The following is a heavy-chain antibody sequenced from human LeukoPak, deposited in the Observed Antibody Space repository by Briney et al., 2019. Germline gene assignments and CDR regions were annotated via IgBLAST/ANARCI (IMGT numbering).Heavy chain of an antibody. Sequence: SETLSLTCTVSGGSLSSYYWSWIRQPPGKGLEWIGYIYYSGSTNYNPSLKSRVTISVDTSKNQFSLKLSSVTAADTAVYYCARRIRGGRDQFNWFDPWGQGTLVTVSS. D-gene: IGHD3-16*01. CDR3: ARRIRGGRDQFNWFDP. V-gene: IGHV4-59*08. J-gene: IGHJ5*02. CDR2: IYYSGST. CDR1: GGSLSSYY.